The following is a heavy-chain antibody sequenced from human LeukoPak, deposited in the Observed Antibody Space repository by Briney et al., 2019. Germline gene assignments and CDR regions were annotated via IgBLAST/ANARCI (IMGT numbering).Heavy chain of an antibody. Sequence: ASVKVSCKASGYTFTGYYMHWVRQAPGQGLEWMGWINPNSGGTNYAQKFQGRVTMTRDTSISTAYMELSRLRSDDTAVYYCAGAEYYGSGSSTAFDIWGQGTMVTVSS. CDR3: AGAEYYGSGSSTAFDI. V-gene: IGHV1-2*02. CDR2: INPNSGGT. J-gene: IGHJ3*02. D-gene: IGHD3-10*01. CDR1: GYTFTGYY.